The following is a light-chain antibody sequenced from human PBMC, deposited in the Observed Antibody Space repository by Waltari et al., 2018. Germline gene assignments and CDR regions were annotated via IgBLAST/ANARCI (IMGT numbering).Light chain of an antibody. J-gene: IGLJ2*01. CDR3: QTADSSGTVT. CDR1: GLAKQY. V-gene: IGLV3-25*03. CDR2: KDR. Sequence: SYELTQPPSVSVSPGQTARITCPGDGLAKQYAYWYQQKPGQAPVVVIYKDRDRPSGIPARFSGANSATTVSLTITGVQAEDEADYHCQTADSSGTVTFDGGTKVTVL.